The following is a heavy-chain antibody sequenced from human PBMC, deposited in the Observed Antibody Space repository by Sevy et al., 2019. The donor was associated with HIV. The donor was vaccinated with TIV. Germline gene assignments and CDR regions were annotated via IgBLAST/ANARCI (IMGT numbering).Heavy chain of an antibody. CDR3: ARANAYLTSDAFDI. CDR2: ISYSGRT. CDR1: GGSISSLNYY. D-gene: IGHD1-26*01. J-gene: IGHJ3*02. Sequence: SETLSLTCTVSGGSISSLNYYWSWIRQHPGKGLEWIGYISYSGRTNDNPSLKSRITISVDTFKNQFSLRLSSVTAADTAVYYCARANAYLTSDAFDIWGQGTMVTVSS. V-gene: IGHV4-31*03.